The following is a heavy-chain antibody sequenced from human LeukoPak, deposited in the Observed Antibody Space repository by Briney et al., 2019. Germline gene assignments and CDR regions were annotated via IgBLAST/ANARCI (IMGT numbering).Heavy chain of an antibody. CDR1: GGSISSGGYS. V-gene: IGHV4-30-2*01. CDR2: IYHSGST. Sequence: PSQTLSLTCAVSGGSISSGGYSWSWIRQPPGKGLEWIGYIYHSGSTYYNPSLKSRVTISVDRSKNQFSLKLSSVTAADTAVYYCARKGWDVFGNWFDPWGQGTLVTVSS. J-gene: IGHJ5*02. CDR3: ARKGWDVFGNWFDP. D-gene: IGHD3-3*01.